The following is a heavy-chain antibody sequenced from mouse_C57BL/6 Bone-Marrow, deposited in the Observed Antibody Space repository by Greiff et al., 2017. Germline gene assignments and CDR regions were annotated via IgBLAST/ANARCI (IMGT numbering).Heavy chain of an antibody. CDR2: IHPNSGST. V-gene: IGHV1-64*01. D-gene: IGHD6-5*01. J-gene: IGHJ2*01. Sequence: QVQLQQPGAELVKPGASVKLSCKASGYTFTSYWMHWVKQRPGQGLEWIGMIHPNSGSTNYNEKFKSKATLTVDTSSSTAYMQLSSLTSEDSAVYYCARGKSLRFFDYWGQGTTLTVSS. CDR3: ARGKSLRFFDY. CDR1: GYTFTSYW.